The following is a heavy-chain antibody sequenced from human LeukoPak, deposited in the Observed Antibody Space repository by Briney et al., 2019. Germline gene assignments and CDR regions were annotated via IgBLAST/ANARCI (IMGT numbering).Heavy chain of an antibody. J-gene: IGHJ6*03. CDR1: GGSFSDYY. D-gene: IGHD6-19*01. Sequence: SETLSLTCVVYGGSFSDYYWTWVRQPPGKGLEGIGEINHSGATKYNPSLKSRVTISIHTSNNQFSLKLNSVTAADTAVYYCARGEGTLAGRRWPYSFYYYVDVWGKGTTVTVSS. CDR3: ARGEGTLAGRRWPYSFYYYVDV. V-gene: IGHV4-34*01. CDR2: INHSGAT.